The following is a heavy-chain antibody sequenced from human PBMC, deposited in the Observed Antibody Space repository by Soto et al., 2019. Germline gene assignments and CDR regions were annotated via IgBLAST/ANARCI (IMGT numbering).Heavy chain of an antibody. CDR3: AREVAVAGTLHYFDY. D-gene: IGHD6-19*01. CDR2: IYYSGST. Sequence: SETLSLTCTVSGGSISNYYWSWIRQPPGKGLEWIGYIYYSGSTNYNPSLKSRVTISVDTSKNQFSLKLSSVTAADTAVYYCAREVAVAGTLHYFDYWGQGTLVTVSS. V-gene: IGHV4-59*01. CDR1: GGSISNYY. J-gene: IGHJ4*02.